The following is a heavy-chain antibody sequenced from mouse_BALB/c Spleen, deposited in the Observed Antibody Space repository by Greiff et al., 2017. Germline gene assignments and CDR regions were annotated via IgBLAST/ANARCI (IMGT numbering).Heavy chain of an antibody. D-gene: IGHD2-3*01. V-gene: IGHV5-4*02. CDR3: ARAEDYDDLDY. CDR2: ISDGGSYT. Sequence: DVKLVESGGGLVKPGGSLKLSCAASGFTFSDYYMYWVRQTPEKRLEWVATISDGGSYTYYPDSVKGRFTISRDNAKNNLYLQMSSLKSEDTAMYYCARAEDYDDLDYWGQGTTLTVSS. CDR1: GFTFSDYY. J-gene: IGHJ2*01.